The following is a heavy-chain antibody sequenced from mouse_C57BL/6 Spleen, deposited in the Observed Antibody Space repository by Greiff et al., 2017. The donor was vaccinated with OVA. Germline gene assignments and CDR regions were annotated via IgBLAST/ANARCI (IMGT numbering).Heavy chain of an antibody. CDR1: GFSLTSYG. V-gene: IGHV2-5*01. CDR3: AKNGYYGYFDV. CDR2: IWRGGST. D-gene: IGHD2-2*01. Sequence: VMLVESGPGLVQPSQSLSITCTVSGFSLTSYGVHWVRQSPGKGLEWLGVIWRGGSTDYNAAFMSRLSITKDNSKSQVFFKMNSLQADDTAIYYCAKNGYYGYFDVWGTGTTVTVSS. J-gene: IGHJ1*03.